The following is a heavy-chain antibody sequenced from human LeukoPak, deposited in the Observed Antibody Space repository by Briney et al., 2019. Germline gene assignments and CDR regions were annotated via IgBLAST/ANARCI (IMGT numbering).Heavy chain of an antibody. CDR3: ARSSGRWLQYQLFDY. J-gene: IGHJ4*02. Sequence: ASVKVSCKASGYTLTSYGISWVRQAPGQGLEWMGWISAYNGNTNYAQKLQGRVTMTTDTSTSTAYMELRSLRSDDTAAYYCARSSGRWLQYQLFDYWGQGTLVTVSS. V-gene: IGHV1-18*01. D-gene: IGHD5-24*01. CDR2: ISAYNGNT. CDR1: GYTLTSYG.